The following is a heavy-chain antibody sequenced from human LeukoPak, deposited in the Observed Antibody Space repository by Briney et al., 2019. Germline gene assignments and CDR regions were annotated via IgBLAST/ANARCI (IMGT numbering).Heavy chain of an antibody. Sequence: GGSLRLSCAASGFTFSDYYMSWIRQAPGKGLEWVSYISSSGSTIYYADSVKGRFTISRDNAKNSLYLQMNSLRAEDTAVYYCASGEGSSAVYYYYMDVWGKGTTVTVSS. V-gene: IGHV3-11*01. D-gene: IGHD6-6*01. CDR1: GFTFSDYY. CDR3: ASGEGSSAVYYYYMDV. J-gene: IGHJ6*03. CDR2: ISSSGSTI.